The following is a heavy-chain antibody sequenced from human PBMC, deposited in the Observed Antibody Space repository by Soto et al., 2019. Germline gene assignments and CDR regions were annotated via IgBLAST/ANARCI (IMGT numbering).Heavy chain of an antibody. Sequence: GASVKVSCKASGYTFTGYYMHWVRQAPGQGLEWMGWINPNSGGTNYAQKFQGWVTMTRDTSISTAYMELSRLRSDDTAVYYCARGIAVAGVNYYYGMDVWGQGTTVTVSS. D-gene: IGHD6-19*01. V-gene: IGHV1-2*04. CDR2: INPNSGGT. J-gene: IGHJ6*02. CDR1: GYTFTGYY. CDR3: ARGIAVAGVNYYYGMDV.